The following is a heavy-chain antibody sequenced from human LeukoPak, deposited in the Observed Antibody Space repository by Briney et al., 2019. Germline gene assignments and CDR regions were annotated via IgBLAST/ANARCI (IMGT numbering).Heavy chain of an antibody. J-gene: IGHJ6*03. V-gene: IGHV1-2*02. D-gene: IGHD2-2*01. CDR1: GYTFTGYY. Sequence: ASVKVSCKASGYTFTGYYMHWVRQAPGQGLEWMGWINPNSGGTNYAQKFQGRVTMTRDTSISTAYMELSRLRSDDTAVYYCARGVPAAPTYYYYYYMDVWGKGTTVTVSS. CDR3: ARGVPAAPTYYYYYYMDV. CDR2: INPNSGGT.